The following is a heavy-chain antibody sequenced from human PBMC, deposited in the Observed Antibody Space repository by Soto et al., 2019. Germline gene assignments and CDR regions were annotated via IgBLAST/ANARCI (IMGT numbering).Heavy chain of an antibody. D-gene: IGHD6-13*01. CDR2: INGDGRNE. V-gene: IGHV3-74*01. Sequence: PGGSLRLFCAASGFTFSTYWMHWVRQGPGKGLVWLSRINGDGRNEYYADSVRGRFTISRDNSKNTLFLQMNSLGAEDTAVYSCAKREGYSSTWPAPWGQGTLVTVSS. CDR3: AKREGYSSTWPAP. J-gene: IGHJ5*02. CDR1: GFTFSTYW.